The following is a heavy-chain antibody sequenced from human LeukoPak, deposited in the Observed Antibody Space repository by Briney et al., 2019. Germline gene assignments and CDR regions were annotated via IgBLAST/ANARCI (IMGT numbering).Heavy chain of an antibody. Sequence: GESLKISCQGSGYSFGSHWISWVRQLPGKGLEWIGIIYPGDSETKYNPSFQGQVTISADRSIKTAFLQWRSLKASDTAMYYCARHLFQDYGPMDVWGQGTTVTVFS. J-gene: IGHJ6*02. V-gene: IGHV5-51*01. CDR3: ARHLFQDYGPMDV. CDR1: GYSFGSHW. CDR2: IYPGDSET. D-gene: IGHD4-17*01.